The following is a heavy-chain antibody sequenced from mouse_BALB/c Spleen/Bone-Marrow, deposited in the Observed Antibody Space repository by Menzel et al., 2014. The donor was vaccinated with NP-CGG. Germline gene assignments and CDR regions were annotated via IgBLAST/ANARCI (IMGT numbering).Heavy chain of an antibody. Sequence: AQLQESGAVLVKPGASVKLSCKASGYTFTSYYMYWVKQRPGQGIEWVGEINSSNGGTNFYEKFKNKATLTVDKFSSTACIQLSSLTSEDSAVYYCSRGRRDALSYWCQGRSVTVSS. CDR1: GYTFTSYY. J-gene: IGHJ4*01. CDR3: SRGRRDALSY. V-gene: IGHV1S81*02. CDR2: INSSNGGT.